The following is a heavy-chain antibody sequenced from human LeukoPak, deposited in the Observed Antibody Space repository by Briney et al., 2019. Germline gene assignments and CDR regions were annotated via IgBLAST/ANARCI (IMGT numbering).Heavy chain of an antibody. J-gene: IGHJ4*02. CDR2: IYHSGRT. CDR3: ARDHYDNSGYYFDY. Sequence: PSETLSLTCSVAGGSISSSNWWSWVRQPPGKGLEWIGEIYHSGRTNYTPSLKSRVTISVDKSKNQLSLKLSSVTAADTAVYYCARDHYDNSGYYFDYWGQGTLVTVSS. D-gene: IGHD3-22*01. V-gene: IGHV4-4*02. CDR1: GGSISSSNW.